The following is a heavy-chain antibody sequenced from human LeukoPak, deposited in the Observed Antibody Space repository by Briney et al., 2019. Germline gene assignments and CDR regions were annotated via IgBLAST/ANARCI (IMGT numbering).Heavy chain of an antibody. CDR3: ARADYPYYYYGMDV. D-gene: IGHD4-11*01. Sequence: SETLSLTCAVSGGSISSGGYYWSWIRQHPGTGLEWIGYIYYSGSTYYNPSLKSRVTISVDTSKNQFSLKLSSVTAADTAVYYCARADYPYYYYGMDVWGQGTTVTVSS. CDR1: GGSISSGGYY. CDR2: IYYSGST. J-gene: IGHJ6*02. V-gene: IGHV4-31*11.